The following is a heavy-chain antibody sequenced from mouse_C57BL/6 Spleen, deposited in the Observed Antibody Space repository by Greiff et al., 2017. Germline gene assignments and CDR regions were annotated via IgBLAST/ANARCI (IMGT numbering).Heavy chain of an antibody. CDR3: ASNWDDWYVDV. V-gene: IGHV1-82*01. D-gene: IGHD4-1*02. J-gene: IGHJ1*03. CDR1: GYAFSSSW. CDR2: IYPGDGDT. Sequence: QVQLQQSGPELVKPGASVKISCKASGYAFSSSWMNWVKQRPGKGLEWIGRIYPGDGDTNYNGKFKGKATLTADKSSSTAYMQLSSLASEDSAVYFCASNWDDWYVDVWGTGTTVTVAS.